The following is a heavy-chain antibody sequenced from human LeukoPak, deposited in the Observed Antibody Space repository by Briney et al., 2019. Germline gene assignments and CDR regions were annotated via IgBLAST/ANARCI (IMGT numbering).Heavy chain of an antibody. J-gene: IGHJ4*02. CDR1: GFTFNNYV. Sequence: GGSLRLSCAASGFTFNNYVMSLVRQAPGKGLEWVCTINGGGYNTYYADSVKGRLTISRDNSKNTLSLQVNTLRAEDTAVYYCARASGIYGSGWYFDYWGQGTLVTVSS. CDR3: ARASGIYGSGWYFDY. V-gene: IGHV3-23*01. CDR2: INGGGYNT. D-gene: IGHD6-19*01.